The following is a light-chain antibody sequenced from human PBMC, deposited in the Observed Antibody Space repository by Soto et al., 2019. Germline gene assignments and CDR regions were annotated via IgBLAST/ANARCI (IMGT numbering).Light chain of an antibody. CDR3: CSYAGSYDWV. CDR1: SSDVGGYNY. CDR2: EVT. Sequence: QSALTQPRSVSGSPGQTVTISCTGTSSDVGGYNYDSWYQQHPGKAPKVLIYEVTKRPSGVPDRFSGSKSGNTASLTISGLQAEDEADYYCCSYAGSYDWVFGGGTKLTVL. V-gene: IGLV2-11*01. J-gene: IGLJ3*02.